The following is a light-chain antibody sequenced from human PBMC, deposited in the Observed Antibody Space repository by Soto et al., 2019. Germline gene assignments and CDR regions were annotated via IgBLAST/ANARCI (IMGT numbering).Light chain of an antibody. V-gene: IGLV2-14*03. Sequence: SVLTEPASVSGSPGQSITISCTGTSSDFGGYTYVSWYQQHPGKAPKLMIFDATSRPSGVSNRFSGSKSDNTASLTIAGLQAEDEADYYCSSYTSTSTYVFGTGTKVTVL. CDR2: DAT. J-gene: IGLJ1*01. CDR1: SSDFGGYTY. CDR3: SSYTSTSTYV.